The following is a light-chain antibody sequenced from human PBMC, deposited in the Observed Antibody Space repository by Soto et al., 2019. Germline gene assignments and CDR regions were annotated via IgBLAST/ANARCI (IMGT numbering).Light chain of an antibody. CDR2: GAS. CDR1: QSVSSSY. V-gene: IGKV3-20*01. J-gene: IGKJ1*01. Sequence: EIVLTQSPGTLSLSPGERATLSCRASQSVSSSYLAWYQRKPGQAPRLLIYGASSRATGIPDRFSGSGSGTDFTLTISSLEPEDFAVYYCQQYGGSPQTFGQGTKVEIK. CDR3: QQYGGSPQT.